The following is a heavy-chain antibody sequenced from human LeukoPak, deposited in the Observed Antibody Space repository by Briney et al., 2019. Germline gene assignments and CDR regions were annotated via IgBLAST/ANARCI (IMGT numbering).Heavy chain of an antibody. CDR2: ISGSGGTT. CDR3: AKDYLLQQLILEGWFDP. J-gene: IGHJ5*02. CDR1: GFTFSNYA. D-gene: IGHD6-13*01. Sequence: GGSLRLSCAASGFTFSNYAMSWVRQAPGKGLEWVSAISGSGGTTYYADSVMDRFTISRDNSKNTLYLQMNSLRAEDTAVYYCAKDYLLQQLILEGWFDPWGQGSLVTVSS. V-gene: IGHV3-23*01.